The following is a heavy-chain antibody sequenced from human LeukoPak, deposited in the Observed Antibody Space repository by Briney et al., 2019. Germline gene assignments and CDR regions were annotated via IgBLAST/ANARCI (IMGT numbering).Heavy chain of an antibody. CDR1: GYTFTTAA. J-gene: IGHJ5*02. CDR3: ARDTAMAYYEESYFDP. Sequence: ASVKVSCKASGYTFTTAAMHWVRQAPGQRLEWMGWISAYNGNTNYAQKFQDRLTMTTDKSTSTAYMELRSLRSDDTAVYYCARDTAMAYYEESYFDPWGQGTLVTVSS. V-gene: IGHV1-18*01. D-gene: IGHD5-18*01. CDR2: ISAYNGNT.